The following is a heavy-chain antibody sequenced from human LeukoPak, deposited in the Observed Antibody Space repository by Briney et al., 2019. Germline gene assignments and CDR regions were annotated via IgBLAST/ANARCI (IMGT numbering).Heavy chain of an antibody. J-gene: IGHJ4*02. Sequence: SETLSLTCTVSGGSISNSFWSWIRQPPGKGLEWIAYIYYTGNTKYNPSLKSRVTISVDTSKNQFSLRLSSVTTEDTAVYYCARDSGSSPTFDYWGQGTLVTVSS. V-gene: IGHV4-59*01. D-gene: IGHD1-26*01. CDR1: GGSISNSF. CDR3: ARDSGSSPTFDY. CDR2: IYYTGNT.